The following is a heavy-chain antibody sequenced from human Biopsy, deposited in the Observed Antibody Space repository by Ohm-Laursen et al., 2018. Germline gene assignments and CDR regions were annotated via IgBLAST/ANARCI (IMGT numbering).Heavy chain of an antibody. Sequence: SDTLSLTCRVSDFPLSSGAFYWSWIRQPPGKGLEWIGSIYNSETTFYNPSLKSQVAISVDTSTNQFSLKVSSVTAADTALYYCARHPTGFWFDPWGHGTLVTVSS. J-gene: IGHJ5*02. CDR1: DFPLSSGAFY. CDR2: IYNSETT. CDR3: ARHPTGFWFDP. V-gene: IGHV4-39*01.